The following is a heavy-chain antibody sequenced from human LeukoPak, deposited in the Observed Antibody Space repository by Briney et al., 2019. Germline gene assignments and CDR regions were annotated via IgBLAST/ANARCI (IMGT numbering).Heavy chain of an antibody. CDR2: MNSDGRTI. V-gene: IGHV3-74*01. CDR3: SRAGSYRFDY. J-gene: IGHJ4*02. CDR1: GFTFSTSW. D-gene: IGHD3-16*02. Sequence: TGGSLRLSGAASGFTFSTSWMHWVRQGPGKGPVWVSRMNSDGRTIDYADSVKGRFIISRDNAKNTLYLQMNSLRAEDTAVYYCSRAGSYRFDYWGQGTLVTVSS.